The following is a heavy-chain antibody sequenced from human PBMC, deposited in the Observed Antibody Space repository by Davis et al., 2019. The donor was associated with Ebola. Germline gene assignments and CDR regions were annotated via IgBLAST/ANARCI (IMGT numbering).Heavy chain of an antibody. CDR2: IKQDGSEK. J-gene: IGHJ4*02. V-gene: IGHV3-7*01. CDR3: TSGHWTNG. CDR1: GFTFSEYW. Sequence: PGGSLRLSCSASGFTFSEYWMSWVRQAPGKGLEWVANIKQDGSEKYYVDSVKGRFTISKDNAKNSVYLQMNSLRVDDTAVYFCTSGHWTNGWGQGTLVTVSS. D-gene: IGHD1/OR15-1a*01.